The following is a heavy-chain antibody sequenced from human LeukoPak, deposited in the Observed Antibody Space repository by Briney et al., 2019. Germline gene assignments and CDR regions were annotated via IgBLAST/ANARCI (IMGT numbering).Heavy chain of an antibody. Sequence: GGSLRLSCSASGFTFSSYAMHWVRQAPGKGLEWVSYISSSGSTIYYADSVKGRFTISRDNAKNSLYLQMNSLRAEDTAAYYCARGAGGFDPDLYYFDYWGQGTLVTVSS. J-gene: IGHJ4*02. D-gene: IGHD2-8*02. CDR3: ARGAGGFDPDLYYFDY. V-gene: IGHV3-48*03. CDR1: GFTFSSYA. CDR2: ISSSGSTI.